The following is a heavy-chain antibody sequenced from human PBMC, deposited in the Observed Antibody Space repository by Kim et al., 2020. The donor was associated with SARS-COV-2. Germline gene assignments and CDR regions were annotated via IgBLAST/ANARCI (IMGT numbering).Heavy chain of an antibody. Sequence: SETLSLTCTVSGGSISSSSYYWGWIRQPPGKGLEWIGSIYYSGSTYYNPSLKSRVTISVDTSKNQFSLKLSSVTAADTAVYYCASFNYYDSSGYYHFDYWGQGTLVTVSS. J-gene: IGHJ4*02. D-gene: IGHD3-22*01. CDR2: IYYSGST. CDR1: GGSISSSSYY. V-gene: IGHV4-39*01. CDR3: ASFNYYDSSGYYHFDY.